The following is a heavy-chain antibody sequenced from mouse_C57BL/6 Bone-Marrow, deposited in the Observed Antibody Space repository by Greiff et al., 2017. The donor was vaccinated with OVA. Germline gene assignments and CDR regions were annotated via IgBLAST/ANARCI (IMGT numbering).Heavy chain of an antibody. CDR1: GYAFTNYL. V-gene: IGHV1-54*01. D-gene: IGHD1-1*01. J-gene: IGHJ3*01. Sequence: QVQLKQSGAELVRPGTSVKVSCKASGYAFTNYLIEWVKQRPGQGLEWIGVINPGSGGTNYNEKFKGKATLTADKSSSTAYMQLSSLTSEDSAVYFCARSRYYGSSSWGQGTLVTVSA. CDR3: ARSRYYGSSS. CDR2: INPGSGGT.